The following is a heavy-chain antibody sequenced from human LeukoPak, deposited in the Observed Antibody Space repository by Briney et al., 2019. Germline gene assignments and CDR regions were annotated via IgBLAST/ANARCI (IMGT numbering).Heavy chain of an antibody. Sequence: PSETLSLTCTVSGGSISSSSYYWGWIRQPPGKGLEWIGSIYYSGSTYYNPSLKSRVTISVDTSKNQFSLKLSSVTAADTAVYYCARGGWNKFDYWGQGTLVTVSS. CDR3: ARGGWNKFDY. CDR1: GGSISSSSYY. J-gene: IGHJ4*02. D-gene: IGHD3-22*01. CDR2: IYYSGST. V-gene: IGHV4-39*07.